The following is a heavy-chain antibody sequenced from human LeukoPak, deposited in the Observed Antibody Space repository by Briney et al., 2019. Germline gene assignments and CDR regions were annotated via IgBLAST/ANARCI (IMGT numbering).Heavy chain of an antibody. D-gene: IGHD3/OR15-3a*01. Sequence: GESLKISCKGSGYSFTSYWIGWVRPMPGKGLEWMGIIYPGDSDTRYSPSFQGQVTISADKSISTAYLQWSSLKASDTAMYYCARAHLDQGYYMDVWGKGTTVTVSS. CDR2: IYPGDSDT. CDR3: ARAHLDQGYYMDV. J-gene: IGHJ6*03. V-gene: IGHV5-51*01. CDR1: GYSFTSYW.